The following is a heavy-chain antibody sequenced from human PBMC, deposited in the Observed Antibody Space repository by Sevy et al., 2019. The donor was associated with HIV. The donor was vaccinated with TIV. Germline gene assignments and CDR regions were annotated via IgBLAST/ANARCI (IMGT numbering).Heavy chain of an antibody. D-gene: IGHD3-16*02. Sequence: GESLKISCKGSGYSFTSYWIGWVRQMPGKGLEWMGIIYPGDSDTRYSPSFQGQVTISADKSISTAYLQWSSLKASDTAMYYCARSNDYVWGSYRWFDYRGQGTLVTVSS. CDR3: ARSNDYVWGSYRWFDY. J-gene: IGHJ4*02. V-gene: IGHV5-51*01. CDR1: GYSFTSYW. CDR2: IYPGDSDT.